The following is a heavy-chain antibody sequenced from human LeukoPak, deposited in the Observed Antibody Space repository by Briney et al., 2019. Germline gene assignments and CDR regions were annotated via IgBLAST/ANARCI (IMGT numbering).Heavy chain of an antibody. D-gene: IGHD2-2*01. CDR1: GVSISDGRYY. CDR2: KYYSGSA. V-gene: IGHV4-31*02. J-gene: IGHJ3*01. CDR3: ATPYCSGISCLDVFNV. Sequence: SQTLSLTCNVSGVSISDGRYYWAWIRQVPGKGLEWIGYKYYSGSAKYNPSLKSRLTIPIDTPENQLSLHLSSVTAADTATYYCATPYCSGISCLDVFNVWGQGRRVTVSS.